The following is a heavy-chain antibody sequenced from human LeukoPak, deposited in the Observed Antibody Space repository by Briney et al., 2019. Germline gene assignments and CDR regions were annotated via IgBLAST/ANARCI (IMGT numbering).Heavy chain of an antibody. D-gene: IGHD3-22*01. Sequence: ASVKVSCKASGYTFTSYDINWVRQATGQGLEWMGWMNPNSGNTGYAQKFQGRVTMTRNTSISTAYMELGSLRSEDTAVYYCARGSRRSSTYYYDSSGLNWFDPWGQGTLVTVSS. CDR1: GYTFTSYD. CDR2: MNPNSGNT. J-gene: IGHJ5*02. V-gene: IGHV1-8*01. CDR3: ARGSRRSSTYYYDSSGLNWFDP.